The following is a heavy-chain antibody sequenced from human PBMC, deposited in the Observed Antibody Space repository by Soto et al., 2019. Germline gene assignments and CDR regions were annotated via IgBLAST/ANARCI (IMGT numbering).Heavy chain of an antibody. J-gene: IGHJ4*02. CDR2: ISGSGGST. CDR1: GFTFSSYA. CDR3: APTPRQWLVLS. V-gene: IGHV3-23*01. D-gene: IGHD6-19*01. Sequence: EVQLLESGGGLVQPGGSLRLSCAASGFTFSSYAMSWVRQAPGKGLEWVSAISGSGGSTYYADSGKGRFTISRDNSKNTLYLQMNSLRAEDTAVYYCAPTPRQWLVLSWGQGTRVTVSS.